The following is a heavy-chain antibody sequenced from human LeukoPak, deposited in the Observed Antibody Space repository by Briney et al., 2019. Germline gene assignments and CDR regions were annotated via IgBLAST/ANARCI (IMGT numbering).Heavy chain of an antibody. V-gene: IGHV1-69*13. J-gene: IGHJ2*01. CDR3: ASASGNIVVVPVAVWYFDL. CDR2: IIPIFGTT. D-gene: IGHD2-2*01. Sequence: ASVKVSCKASGGTFSNYTISWVRQAPGQGLEWMGGIIPIFGTTNYAQKFQGGVTITADESTSTGYMELSSLRSEDTAVYYCASASGNIVVVPVAVWYFDLWGRGTLVTVSS. CDR1: GGTFSNYT.